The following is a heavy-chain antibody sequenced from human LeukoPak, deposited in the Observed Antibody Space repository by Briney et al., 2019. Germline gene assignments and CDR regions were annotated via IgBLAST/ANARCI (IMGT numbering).Heavy chain of an antibody. V-gene: IGHV3-74*01. CDR2: INSDGSST. Sequence: QTGGSLGLSCAASGFTFSRYWMHWVRQAPGKGLVWVSHINSDGSSTNYADSVKGRFTISRDNAKNTLYLQMNSLRGEDTAVYYCARDPGPDSSGYSGYWGQGTLVTVPS. J-gene: IGHJ4*02. CDR3: ARDPGPDSSGYSGY. D-gene: IGHD3-22*01. CDR1: GFTFSRYW.